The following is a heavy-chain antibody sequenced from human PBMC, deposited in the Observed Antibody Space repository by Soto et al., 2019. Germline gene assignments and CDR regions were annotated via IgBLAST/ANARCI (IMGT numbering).Heavy chain of an antibody. D-gene: IGHD6-13*01. J-gene: IGHJ4*02. CDR1: GYSFTSYW. CDR2: IYPGDSDT. V-gene: IGHV5-51*01. Sequence: GESLKISGKSSGYSFTSYWSGWVRQMHGKGLEWMGSIYPGDSDTRYSTSFQGQVTISADKSISTAYLQWSSLKASDTAMYYCARLGRYSSSWPDYWGQGTLVTVSS. CDR3: ARLGRYSSSWPDY.